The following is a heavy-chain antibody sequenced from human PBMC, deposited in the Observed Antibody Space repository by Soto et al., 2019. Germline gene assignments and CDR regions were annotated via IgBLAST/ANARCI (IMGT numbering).Heavy chain of an antibody. J-gene: IGHJ4*02. D-gene: IGHD1-26*01. Sequence: SETLSLTCTVSGGSISSYYWSWIRQPPGKGLEWIGYIYYSGSTNYNPSLKSRVTISVDTSKNQFSLKLSSVTAADTAVYYCARPPHSGSYFDYWGQGTLVTVSS. CDR2: IYYSGST. CDR1: GGSISSYY. CDR3: ARPPHSGSYFDY. V-gene: IGHV4-59*12.